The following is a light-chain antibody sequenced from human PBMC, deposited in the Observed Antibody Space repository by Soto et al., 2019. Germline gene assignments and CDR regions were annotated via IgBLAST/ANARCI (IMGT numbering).Light chain of an antibody. CDR2: DAS. Sequence: EIVLTQSPATLSLSPGERATLSCRASQSVSSYLGWYQQKPGQAPRLLIYDASSRATGIPARFSGSGSGTDFTLTISSLEPDDFAVYYCQQRTDSPLTFGGGTKVEIK. CDR1: QSVSSY. J-gene: IGKJ4*01. V-gene: IGKV3-11*01. CDR3: QQRTDSPLT.